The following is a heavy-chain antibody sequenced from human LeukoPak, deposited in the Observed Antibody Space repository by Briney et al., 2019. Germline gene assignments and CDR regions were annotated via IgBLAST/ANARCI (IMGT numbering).Heavy chain of an antibody. V-gene: IGHV1-2*02. CDR2: INPNSGGT. D-gene: IGHD6-19*01. CDR3: ARGQPGIAVAGTVNYYYYGMDV. CDR1: GYTFTGYY. J-gene: IGHJ6*02. Sequence: ASVKVSCKASGYTFTGYYMHWVRQAPGQGLEWMGWINPNSGGTNYAQKFQGRVTMTRDTSISTAYIELSRLRSDDTAVYYCARGQPGIAVAGTVNYYYYGMDVWGQGTTVTVSS.